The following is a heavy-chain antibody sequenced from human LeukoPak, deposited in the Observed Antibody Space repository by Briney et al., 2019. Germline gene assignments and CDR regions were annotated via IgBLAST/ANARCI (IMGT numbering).Heavy chain of an antibody. CDR1: GFTFSSYA. Sequence: GGSLRLSCAASGFTFSSYAMHWVRQAPGKGLEYVSAISSNGGSTYYANSVKGRFTISRDNSKNTLHLQMGSLRAEDMAVYYCARDRGIYSGSYLFDYWGQGTLVTVSS. CDR2: ISSNGGST. J-gene: IGHJ4*02. V-gene: IGHV3-64*01. D-gene: IGHD1-26*01. CDR3: ARDRGIYSGSYLFDY.